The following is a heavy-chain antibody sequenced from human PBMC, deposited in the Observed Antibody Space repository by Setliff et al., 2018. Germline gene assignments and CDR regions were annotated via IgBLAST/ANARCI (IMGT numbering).Heavy chain of an antibody. CDR3: TRTGVLGATTSRYFDL. J-gene: IGHJ2*01. CDR1: GFTFDNYA. Sequence: HPGGSLRLSCAASGFTFDNYAMSWVRQAPGKGLEWVANIKQDGSEKYYMDSVKGRFTISRDNAKNSVYLQMNSLRADDTAVYYCTRTGVLGATTSRYFDLWGRGTLVTVSS. V-gene: IGHV3-7*01. CDR2: IKQDGSEK. D-gene: IGHD1-26*01.